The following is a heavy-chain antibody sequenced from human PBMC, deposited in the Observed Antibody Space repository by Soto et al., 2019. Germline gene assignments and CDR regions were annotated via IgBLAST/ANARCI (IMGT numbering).Heavy chain of an antibody. CDR3: AREGFGVVVAATPNWYFDL. CDR1: GGTFSSYT. J-gene: IGHJ2*01. CDR2: IIPILGIA. D-gene: IGHD2-15*01. Sequence: ASVKVSCKASGGTFSSYTISWVRQAPGQGLEWMGRIIPILGIANYAQKFQGRVTITADKSTSTAYMELSSLRSEDTAVYYCAREGFGVVVAATPNWYFDLWXRGTLVTVSS. V-gene: IGHV1-69*04.